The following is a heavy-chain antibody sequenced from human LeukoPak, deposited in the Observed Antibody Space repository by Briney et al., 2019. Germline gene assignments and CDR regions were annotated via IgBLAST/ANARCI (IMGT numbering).Heavy chain of an antibody. CDR3: ARVSGYDYVWGSYRSLRTTFFDY. V-gene: IGHV4-34*01. CDR1: GGSFSGYY. J-gene: IGHJ4*02. D-gene: IGHD3-16*02. Sequence: SETLSLTCAVYGGSFSGYYWSWIRQPPGKGLEWIGEINHSGSTNYNPSLKSRVTISVDTSKNQFSLKLRSVTAADTAVYYCARVSGYDYVWGSYRSLRTTFFDYWGQGTLVTVSS. CDR2: INHSGST.